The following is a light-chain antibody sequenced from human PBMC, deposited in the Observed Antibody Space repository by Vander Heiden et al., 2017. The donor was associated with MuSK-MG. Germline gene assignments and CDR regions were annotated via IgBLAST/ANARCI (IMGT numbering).Light chain of an antibody. J-gene: IGLJ1*01. V-gene: IGLV2-23*02. Sequence: QSALTQPVSVSGSPGQSITISCTGTSSDVMNYNLVSWYQQHPGKDPKLLIFEVSKRPSGISDRFSASKSGNTASLTISRIKAADEADYYCCYYAGTFYVFGSGTTVTVL. CDR1: SSDVMNYNL. CDR3: CYYAGTFYV. CDR2: EVS.